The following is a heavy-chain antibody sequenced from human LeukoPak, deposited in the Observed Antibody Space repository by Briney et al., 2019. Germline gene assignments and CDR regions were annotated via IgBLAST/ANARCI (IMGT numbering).Heavy chain of an antibody. D-gene: IGHD6-13*01. V-gene: IGHV1-18*01. J-gene: IGHJ4*02. CDR3: AVVGEDGSSWDYYFDY. Sequence: ASVKVSCKASGYTFTSYGISWVRQAPGQGLEWMGWISAYNGNTNYAQKLQGRVTMTTDTSTSTAYMELRSLRSDDTAVYYCAVVGEDGSSWDYYFDYWGQGTLVTVSS. CDR1: GYTFTSYG. CDR2: ISAYNGNT.